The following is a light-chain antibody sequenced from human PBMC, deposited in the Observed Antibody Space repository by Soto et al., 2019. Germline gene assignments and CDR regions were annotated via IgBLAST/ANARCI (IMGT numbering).Light chain of an antibody. V-gene: IGKV3-20*01. Sequence: EIVMPQSPATLSVSPGERATLSCRASQSVSSNLAWYQQKPGQAPRLLIYGASIRATGIPDRFSGSGSGTDFTLTISRLEPEDFAVYYCQQYGRFPPTFCQGTKVDVK. CDR2: GAS. J-gene: IGKJ1*01. CDR3: QQYGRFPPT. CDR1: QSVSSN.